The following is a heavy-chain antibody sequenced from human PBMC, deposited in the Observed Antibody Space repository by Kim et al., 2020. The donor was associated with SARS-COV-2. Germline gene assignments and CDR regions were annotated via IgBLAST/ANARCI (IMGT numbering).Heavy chain of an antibody. Sequence: SYNPSLKCRVTISVDTSKNQFSLRLSSVTAADTAVYYCAMGDTAMAPVDYWGQGTLVTVSS. V-gene: IGHV4-39*01. CDR3: AMGDTAMAPVDY. D-gene: IGHD5-18*01. J-gene: IGHJ4*02.